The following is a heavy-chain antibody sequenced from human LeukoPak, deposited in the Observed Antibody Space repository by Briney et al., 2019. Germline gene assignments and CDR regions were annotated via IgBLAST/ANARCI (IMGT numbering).Heavy chain of an antibody. J-gene: IGHJ4*02. CDR2: ISYDGSNK. D-gene: IGHD6-19*01. CDR3: ARDYAIAVSATPWWGFDY. Sequence: GGSLRLSCAASGFTFSNYAMHWVRQAPGKGLEWEAVISYDGSNKYYADSVKGRFTISRDNSKNTLYLQMNGLRAEDTTVYYCARDYAIAVSATPWWGFDYWGQGTLVTVSS. CDR1: GFTFSNYA. V-gene: IGHV3-30-3*01.